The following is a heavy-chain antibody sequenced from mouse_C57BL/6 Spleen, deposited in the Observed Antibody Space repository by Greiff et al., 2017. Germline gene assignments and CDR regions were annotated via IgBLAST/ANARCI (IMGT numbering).Heavy chain of an antibody. CDR2: INPNNGGT. J-gene: IGHJ1*03. CDR3: ARSYYYGSEWYFDV. D-gene: IGHD1-1*01. V-gene: IGHV1-18*01. CDR1: GYTFTDYN. Sequence: VQLQQSGPELVKPGASVKIPCKASGYTFTDYNMDWVKQSHGKSLEWIGDINPNNGGTIYNQKFKGKATLTVDKSSSTAYMELRSLTSEDTAVYYCARSYYYGSEWYFDVWGTGTTVTVSS.